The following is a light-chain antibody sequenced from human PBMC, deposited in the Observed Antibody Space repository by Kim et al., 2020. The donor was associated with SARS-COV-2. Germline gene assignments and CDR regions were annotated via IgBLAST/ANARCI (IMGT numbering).Light chain of an antibody. V-gene: IGLV2-8*01. Sequence: GQSDTISYTGTSSGVGGYNYVSWYQRHQGKAPKLMIYEVSKRPSGDPDRFSGSKSGNTASLTVSGLQAEDEADYYCSSYAGSNNLVFGGGTQLTVL. J-gene: IGLJ2*01. CDR1: SSGVGGYNY. CDR3: SSYAGSNNLV. CDR2: EVS.